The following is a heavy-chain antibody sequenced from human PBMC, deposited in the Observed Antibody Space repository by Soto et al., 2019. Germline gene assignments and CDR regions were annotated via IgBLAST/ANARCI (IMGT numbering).Heavy chain of an antibody. Sequence: QVQLQESGPGLVKPSETLSLTCSVSGGSISSYYWSWIRQPPGKGLEWIGYIHYSGSTNYNTSLKSRVTMSVDTSKNQFSLKLSSVTAADTAVYFCARDSTGYYPGGYNWFDPWGQGTLVTVSS. CDR3: ARDSTGYYPGGYNWFDP. J-gene: IGHJ5*02. CDR1: GGSISSYY. D-gene: IGHD3-22*01. CDR2: IHYSGST. V-gene: IGHV4-59*01.